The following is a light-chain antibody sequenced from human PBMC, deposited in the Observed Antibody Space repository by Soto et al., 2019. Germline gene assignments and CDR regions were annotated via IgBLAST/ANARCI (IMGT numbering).Light chain of an antibody. V-gene: IGLV1-44*01. J-gene: IGLJ3*02. Sequence: QSVLIQPPSASGTPGQRVTISCSGSSSNIGSNTVNWYQQLPGTAPKLLIYNNNQRPSGVPDRFSGSKSGTSASLAISGLQSEDEADYYCAAWDDSLNGWVIGGGTKLTVL. CDR1: SSNIGSNT. CDR2: NNN. CDR3: AAWDDSLNGWV.